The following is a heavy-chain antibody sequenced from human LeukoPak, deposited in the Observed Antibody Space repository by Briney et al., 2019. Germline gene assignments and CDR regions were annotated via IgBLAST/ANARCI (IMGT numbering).Heavy chain of an antibody. CDR3: FSRIVGTAMVDY. Sequence: GGSLRLSCAASGFTFSSYSMSWVRQAPGKGLEWVSSITTSSTYISYADSVKGRFTISRDNAKNSLYLQMNSLRAEDTAVYYCFSRIVGTAMVDYWGQGTLVTVSS. D-gene: IGHD5-18*01. CDR2: ITTSSTYI. V-gene: IGHV3-21*01. CDR1: GFTFSSYS. J-gene: IGHJ4*02.